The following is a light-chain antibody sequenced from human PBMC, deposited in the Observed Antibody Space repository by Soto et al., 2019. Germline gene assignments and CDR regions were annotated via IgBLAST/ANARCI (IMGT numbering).Light chain of an antibody. CDR2: KVS. Sequence: DVVMTQSPLSLPVTLGQPASISCRSSQSLVHSDGNTYLTWFQQRPGQSPRRLIYKVSNRDSGVPERFSGSGSGTDFTLKISRVEAEDVGAYYCMQGTHWPGTFGQGTKVDI. V-gene: IGKV2-30*02. CDR1: QSLVHSDGNTY. CDR3: MQGTHWPGT. J-gene: IGKJ1*01.